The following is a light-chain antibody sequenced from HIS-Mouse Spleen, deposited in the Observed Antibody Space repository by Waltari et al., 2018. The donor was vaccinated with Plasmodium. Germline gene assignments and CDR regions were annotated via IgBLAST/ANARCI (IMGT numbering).Light chain of an antibody. V-gene: IGKV3-15*01. CDR1: QSVSSN. Sequence: EIVMTQSPATLSMSPGERATLSCRASQSVSSNLAWSQQKPGKAPRLLIYGASTRATGIPSRFSGSGSGTEFTLTISSLQSEDFAVYYCQQYNNWSFTFGPGTKVDIK. CDR3: QQYNNWSFT. CDR2: GAS. J-gene: IGKJ3*01.